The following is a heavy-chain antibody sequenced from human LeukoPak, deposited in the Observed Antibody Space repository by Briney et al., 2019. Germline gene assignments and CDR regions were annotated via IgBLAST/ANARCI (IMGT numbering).Heavy chain of an antibody. CDR1: GFTFSDYY. D-gene: IGHD3-3*01. CDR3: ARDRAAFWSGYYKGPGVNDAFDI. V-gene: IGHV3-11*01. CDR2: ISSSGSTI. J-gene: IGHJ3*02. Sequence: GGSLRLSCAASGFTFSDYYMSWIHQAPGKGLEWVSYISSSGSTIYYADSVKGRFTISRDNAKNSLYLQMNSLRAEDTAVYYCARDRAAFWSGYYKGPGVNDAFDIWGQGTMVTVSS.